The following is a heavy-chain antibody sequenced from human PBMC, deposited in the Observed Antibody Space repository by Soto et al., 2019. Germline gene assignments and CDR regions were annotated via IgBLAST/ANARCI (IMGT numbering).Heavy chain of an antibody. CDR1: GYTFTSYG. V-gene: IGHV1-18*01. Sequence: QVQLVQSGAEVKKPGASVKVSCKASGYTFTSYGISWVRQAPGQGLEWMGWISAYNGNTNYAQKLQGRVTMTTDTSTSIAYMELRSLRSADTAVYYCARDGRWTGAPPAFYYYGMDVWGQDTTVTVSS. CDR2: ISAYNGNT. CDR3: ARDGRWTGAPPAFYYYGMDV. D-gene: IGHD2-15*01. J-gene: IGHJ6*02.